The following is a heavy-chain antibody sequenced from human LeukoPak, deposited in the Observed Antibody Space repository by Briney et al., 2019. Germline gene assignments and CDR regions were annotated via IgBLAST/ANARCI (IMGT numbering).Heavy chain of an antibody. V-gene: IGHV3-21*01. Sequence: GGSLRLSCAASGFTFSSYSMNWVRQAPGKGLECVSSISSSSSYIYYADSVKGRFTISRDNAKNSLYLQMNSLRAEDTAVYYCARMHYDSSGYGIDYSGQGTLVTVSS. J-gene: IGHJ4*02. CDR2: ISSSSSYI. CDR1: GFTFSSYS. CDR3: ARMHYDSSGYGIDY. D-gene: IGHD3-22*01.